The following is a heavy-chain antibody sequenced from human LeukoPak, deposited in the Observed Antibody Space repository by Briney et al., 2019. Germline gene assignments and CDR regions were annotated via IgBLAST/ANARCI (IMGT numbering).Heavy chain of an antibody. CDR3: AREGGDSSGING. Sequence: SETLSLTCTVSGGSISSYYWSWVRQPAGKGLEWIGRIYTSGSTTYNPSLQSRVTISVDTTKNQFSLKLSSVTAADTAVYYCAREGGDSSGINGWGQGTLVTVSS. V-gene: IGHV4-4*07. J-gene: IGHJ4*02. D-gene: IGHD6-19*01. CDR1: GGSISSYY. CDR2: IYTSGST.